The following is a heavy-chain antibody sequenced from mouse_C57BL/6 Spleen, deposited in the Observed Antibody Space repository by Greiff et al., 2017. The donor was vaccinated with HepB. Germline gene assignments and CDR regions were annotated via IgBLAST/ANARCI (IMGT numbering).Heavy chain of an antibody. CDR3: SRGLLFDY. J-gene: IGHJ2*01. D-gene: IGHD3-1*01. CDR1: GYAFSSYW. CDR2: IYPGDGDT. V-gene: IGHV1-80*01. Sequence: LVESGAELVKPGASVKISCKASGYAFSSYWMNWVKQRPGKGLEWIGQIYPGDGDTNYNGKFKGKATLTADKSYSTAYMQLSSLTSEDSAVYFCSRGLLFDYWGQGTTLTVSS.